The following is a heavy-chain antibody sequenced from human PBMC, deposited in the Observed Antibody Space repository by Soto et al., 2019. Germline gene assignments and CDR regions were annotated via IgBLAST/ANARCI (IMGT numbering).Heavy chain of an antibody. Sequence: PSETLSLTCTVSGGSISTYYWSWIRQSPGKGLEWIGYVYHSGGTAYNPSLKSRVTISVDTSKNQFSLKLSSVTAADTAVYYCARQYGGSYADYWGQGTLVTLSS. V-gene: IGHV4-59*08. CDR3: ARQYGGSYADY. CDR1: GGSISTYY. CDR2: VYHSGGT. D-gene: IGHD1-26*01. J-gene: IGHJ4*02.